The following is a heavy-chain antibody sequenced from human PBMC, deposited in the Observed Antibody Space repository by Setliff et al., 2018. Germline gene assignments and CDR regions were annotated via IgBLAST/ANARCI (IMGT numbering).Heavy chain of an antibody. V-gene: IGHV5-51*01. Sequence: PGESLKISCQGSGYTFTNYWIGWVRQMPGKGLEWMGLIYPGDSDTRYSPSSQGQVTISADKSISTAYLQWSSLKASGTATYYCARVVGADGIGIDYWGQGTVVTVSS. D-gene: IGHD2-15*01. CDR3: ARVVGADGIGIDY. CDR1: GYTFTNYW. J-gene: IGHJ4*02. CDR2: IYPGDSDT.